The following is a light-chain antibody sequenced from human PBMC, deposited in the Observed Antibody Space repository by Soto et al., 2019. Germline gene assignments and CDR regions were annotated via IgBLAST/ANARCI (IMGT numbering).Light chain of an antibody. V-gene: IGKV3-11*01. J-gene: IGKJ1*01. CDR2: DAS. Sequence: EIVLSQSPATLSLSPGERATLSCRASQSVSSYLAWYQHKPGQAPRLLIDDASKRATGIPARFSGSGSGTDFTLTISSLEPEDVAVYYCQQRSNWPPTWTFGQGTKVEVK. CDR3: QQRSNWPPTWT. CDR1: QSVSSY.